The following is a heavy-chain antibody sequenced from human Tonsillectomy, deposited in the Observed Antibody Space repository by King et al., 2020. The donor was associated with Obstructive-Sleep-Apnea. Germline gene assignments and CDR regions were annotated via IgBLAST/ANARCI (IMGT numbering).Heavy chain of an antibody. CDR3: ARPYYDSSGYPDAGYFQY. D-gene: IGHD3-22*01. Sequence: MQLVQSGAEVRKPGASVKVSCKASGYTFTGYYMHWVREAPGQGLEWMGWINPNSGGTNYAQKFQGRVTMTRDTSISTAYMELSRLRSDDTAVYYCARPYYDSSGYPDAGYFQYWGQGTLVTVSS. CDR1: GYTFTGYY. J-gene: IGHJ1*01. CDR2: INPNSGGT. V-gene: IGHV1-2*02.